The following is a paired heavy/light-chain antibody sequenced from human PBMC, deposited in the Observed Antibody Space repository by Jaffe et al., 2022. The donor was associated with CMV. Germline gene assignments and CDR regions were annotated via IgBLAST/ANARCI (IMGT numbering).Heavy chain of an antibody. D-gene: IGHD1-1*01. CDR3: AREGTTGTTYFDY. V-gene: IGHV4-34*01. CDR2: IHHSGTT. Sequence: QVQLHQWGTGLLKPSETLSLTCAVDGGSFSNYYWGWIRQPPGKGLEWIGEIHHSGTTYYNPSLKSRVTISLDTSKKQMSLRLSSVTTADAAVYYCAREGTTGTTYFDYWGQGSLVTVSS. CDR1: GGSFSNYY. J-gene: IGHJ4*02.
Light chain of an antibody. CDR2: GNT. V-gene: IGLV1-40*01. CDR3: QSYDSRLSGSA. J-gene: IGLJ2*01. Sequence: QSILTQPPSVSGVPGQTVTISCTGDNFNIGTGYDVHWYQQLPGTAPKLLIYGNTNRPSGVPDRFSGSRSGTSVFLAITGLQAEDEADYYCQSYDSRLSGSAFGGGTKLTVL. CDR1: NFNIGTGYD.